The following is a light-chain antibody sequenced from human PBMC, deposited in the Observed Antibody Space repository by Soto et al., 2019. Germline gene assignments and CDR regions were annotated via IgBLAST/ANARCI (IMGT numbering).Light chain of an antibody. CDR2: CAP. J-gene: IGKJ1*01. V-gene: IGKV3D-15*01. CDR1: QRLIST. CDR3: QQDNNCWT. Sequence: ELMMPQSPDTLSVFTGERAPLYCRARQRLISTLACYRQKPGQAPSLPTYCAPSRATGTPATSSDSGSGTELTLTINSLQSEVFSDYYLQQDNNCWTFGQGTKVDIK.